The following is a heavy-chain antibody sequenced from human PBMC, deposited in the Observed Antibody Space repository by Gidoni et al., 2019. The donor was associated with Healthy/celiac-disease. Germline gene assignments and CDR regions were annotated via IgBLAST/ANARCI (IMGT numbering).Heavy chain of an antibody. D-gene: IGHD2-21*02. J-gene: IGHJ2*01. V-gene: IGHV4-59*01. CDR1: GGSISSYY. CDR3: ARVPGGVTPDSNYWYFDL. CDR2: IYYSEST. Sequence: QVQLQESGPGLVKPSETLSLTCTVSGGSISSYYWSWIRQPPGNGLEWIWYIYYSESTNYNPSLKSRVTISVDTSKNQFSLKLSSVTAADTAVYYCARVPGGVTPDSNYWYFDLWGRGTLVTVAS.